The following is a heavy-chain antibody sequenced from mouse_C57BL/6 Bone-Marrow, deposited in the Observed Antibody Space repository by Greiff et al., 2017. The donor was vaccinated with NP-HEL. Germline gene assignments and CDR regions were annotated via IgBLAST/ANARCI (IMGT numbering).Heavy chain of an antibody. V-gene: IGHV1-82*01. CDR3: ARRLYGNDVGYFDV. CDR2: IYPGDGDT. CDR1: GYAFSSSW. Sequence: QVQLQQSGPELVKPGASVKISCKASGYAFSSSWMNWVKQRPGKGLEWIGRIYPGDGDTNYNGKFKGKATLTADKSSSTAYMQLSSLTSEDSAVYFGARRLYGNDVGYFDVWGTGTTVTVSS. J-gene: IGHJ1*03. D-gene: IGHD2-2*01.